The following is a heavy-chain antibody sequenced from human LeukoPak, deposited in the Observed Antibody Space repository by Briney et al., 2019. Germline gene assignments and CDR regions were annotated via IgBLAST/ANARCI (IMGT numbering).Heavy chain of an antibody. J-gene: IGHJ4*02. D-gene: IGHD6-6*01. Sequence: PSETLSLTCTVSGGSISSYYWSWIRQPPGKGLEWIGYIYYSESTNYNPSLKSRVTISVDTSKNQFSLKLSSVTAADTAVYYCARTIAARDETQLFDYWGQGTLVTVSS. CDR2: IYYSEST. V-gene: IGHV4-59*08. CDR3: ARTIAARDETQLFDY. CDR1: GGSISSYY.